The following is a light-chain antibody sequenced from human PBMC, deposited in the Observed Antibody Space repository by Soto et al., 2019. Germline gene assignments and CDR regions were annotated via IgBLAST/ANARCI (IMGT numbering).Light chain of an antibody. CDR3: QQSYSTLMYT. J-gene: IGKJ5*01. V-gene: IGKV1-39*01. Sequence: DIQLTQSPSSLSVSVVDTVTVTCQASQSISIYLNWYQQKPGKAPKLLIYAASSLQSGVPSRFSGSGSGTDFTLTISSLQPEDFATYYCQQSYSTLMYTFGQGTRLEIK. CDR1: QSISIY. CDR2: AAS.